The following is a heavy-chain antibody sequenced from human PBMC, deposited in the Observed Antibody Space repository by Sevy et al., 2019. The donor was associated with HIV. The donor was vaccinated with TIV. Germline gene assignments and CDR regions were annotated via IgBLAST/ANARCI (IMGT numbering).Heavy chain of an antibody. J-gene: IGHJ4*02. V-gene: IGHV3-48*03. Sequence: GGSLRLSCAASGFFFSSYEMNWVSQAPGKGLEWISYISNSGSALYYSDSVKGRFTISRDNAKNSLYLQMNSLRAEDTAVYYCAKDGRRGYYYDSSGFGFDYWGQGTLVTVSS. CDR3: AKDGRRGYYYDSSGFGFDY. CDR1: GFFFSSYE. D-gene: IGHD3-22*01. CDR2: ISNSGSAL.